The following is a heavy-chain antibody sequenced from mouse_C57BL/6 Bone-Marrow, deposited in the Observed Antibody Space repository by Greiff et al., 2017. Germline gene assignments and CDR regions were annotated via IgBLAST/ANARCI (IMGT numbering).Heavy chain of an antibody. CDR1: GFSLTSYG. Sequence: QVQLKESGPGLVQPSQSLSITCTVSGFSLTSYGVHWVRQSPGKGLEWLGVIWSGGSTAYNAAFISRLSISKDNSKSQVFFKMNSLQADDTAIYYCARNYGLYYAMDYWGQGTSVTVSS. CDR2: IWSGGST. V-gene: IGHV2-2*01. D-gene: IGHD1-1*01. CDR3: ARNYGLYYAMDY. J-gene: IGHJ4*01.